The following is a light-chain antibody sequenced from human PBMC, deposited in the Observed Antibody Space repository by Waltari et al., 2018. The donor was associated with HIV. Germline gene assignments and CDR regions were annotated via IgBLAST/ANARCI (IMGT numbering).Light chain of an antibody. CDR3: SAWDRSLSVVV. CDR2: SNN. V-gene: IGLV10-54*04. J-gene: IGLJ2*01. CDR1: TNTVGTQA. Sequence: QAGLTQSHSVPKGLRQTATLTCTANTNTVGTQAATWLQQHQGHPPKLLSYSNNNRPSGISERFSASRSGNTASLTITGLQPEDEAYYFCSAWDRSLSVVVFGGGTTLTVL.